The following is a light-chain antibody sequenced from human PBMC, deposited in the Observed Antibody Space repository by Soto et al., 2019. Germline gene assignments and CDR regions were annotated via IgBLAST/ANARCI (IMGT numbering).Light chain of an antibody. CDR2: DVI. CDR1: SSDVGAYNF. J-gene: IGLJ1*01. CDR3: SSYTSSSTHV. V-gene: IGLV2-14*03. Sequence: QSALTQPASVSGSPGQSITISCTGTSSDVGAYNFVSWYQQHPGKVPKLMIFDVISRPSGVSDRFSGSQSGNSASLTISGLQAEDEGDYYCSSYTSSSTHVFGSGTKLTVL.